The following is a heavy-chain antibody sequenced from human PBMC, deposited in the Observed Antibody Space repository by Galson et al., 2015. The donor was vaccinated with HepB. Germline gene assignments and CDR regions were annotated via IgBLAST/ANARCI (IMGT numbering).Heavy chain of an antibody. D-gene: IGHD6-13*01. V-gene: IGHV3-7*03. CDR1: GFTFSSYW. Sequence: SLRLSCAASGFTFSSYWMSWVRQAPGKGLEWVANIKQDGSEKYYVDSVKGRFTISRDNAKNSLYLQMNSLRAEDTAVYYCARDPPYSSSWYLIAWGQGTLVTVSS. J-gene: IGHJ5*02. CDR2: IKQDGSEK. CDR3: ARDPPYSSSWYLIA.